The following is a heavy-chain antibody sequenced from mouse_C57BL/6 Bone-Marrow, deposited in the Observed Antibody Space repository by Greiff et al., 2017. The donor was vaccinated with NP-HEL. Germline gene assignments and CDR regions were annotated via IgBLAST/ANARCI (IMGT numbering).Heavy chain of an antibody. CDR3: ARDGLLLDWSFDD. D-gene: IGHD2-3*01. J-gene: IGHJ1*03. V-gene: IGHV5-4*01. CDR2: ISDGGSYT. CDR1: GFTFSSYA. Sequence: EVQGVESGGGLVKPGGSLKLSCAASGFTFSSYAMSWVRQTPEKRLEWVATISDGGSYTYYPDNVKGRFTISRDNAKNNLYLQMSHLKYEDTAMYYCARDGLLLDWSFDDWGKGTTVTVSS.